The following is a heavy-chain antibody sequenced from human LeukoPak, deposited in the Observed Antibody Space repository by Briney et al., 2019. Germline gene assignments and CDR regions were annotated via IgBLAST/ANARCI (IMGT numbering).Heavy chain of an antibody. CDR3: ATDFSNYGFWSGYLDY. CDR1: GFTFSSFA. Sequence: GGSLRLSCAASGFTFSSFAMSWVRQAPGKGLEWVSAISGSGGSTYYADSVKGRFTISRDNSKNTLYLQMNSLRAEDTAVYYCATDFSNYGFWSGYLDYWGQGTLVTVSS. J-gene: IGHJ4*02. V-gene: IGHV3-23*01. CDR2: ISGSGGST. D-gene: IGHD3-3*01.